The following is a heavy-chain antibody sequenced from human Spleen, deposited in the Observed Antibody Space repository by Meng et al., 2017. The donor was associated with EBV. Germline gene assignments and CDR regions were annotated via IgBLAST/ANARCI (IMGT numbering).Heavy chain of an antibody. Sequence: QLQLQGSGSGQLNPSRTPSLTCTVSGDSISSFYYWGWIRQPPGRGLEWIGSVHYTGSTYYSPSLKSRVTVSVDTSKNQFSLRLTSVTAADTAVYYCARPFPSWQSPRLDPFGAWGQGTLVTVSS. D-gene: IGHD6-19*01. CDR2: VHYTGST. CDR3: ARPFPSWQSPRLDPFGA. CDR1: GDSISSFYY. V-gene: IGHV4-39*01. J-gene: IGHJ5*02.